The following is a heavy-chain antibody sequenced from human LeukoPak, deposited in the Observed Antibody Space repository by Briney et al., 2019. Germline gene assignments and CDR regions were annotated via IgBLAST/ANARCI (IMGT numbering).Heavy chain of an antibody. J-gene: IGHJ4*02. CDR3: ARAGFLEWFYFDY. V-gene: IGHV4-4*07. CDR1: GGSMSTYY. Sequence: SETLSLTCTVSGGSMSTYYWSWVRQPAGKGLEWIGRIQTSGSTNYNPSLKSRVTMSVDTSKNQFSLKLSSVTAADTAVYYCARAGFLEWFYFDYWGQGTLVTVSS. CDR2: IQTSGST. D-gene: IGHD3-3*01.